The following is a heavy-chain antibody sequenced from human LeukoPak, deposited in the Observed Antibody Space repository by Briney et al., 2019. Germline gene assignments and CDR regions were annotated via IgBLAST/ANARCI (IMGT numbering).Heavy chain of an antibody. V-gene: IGHV1-46*01. D-gene: IGHD2-2*01. CDR1: GYTFTSYY. J-gene: IGHJ4*02. CDR3: ARSRRYQLLPYYFDY. Sequence: ASVKVSCKASGYTFTSYYMHWVRQAPGQGLEWMGIINPSGGSTSYAQKFQGRVTMTTDTSTSTAYMELSRLRSDDTAVYYCARSRRYQLLPYYFDYWGQGTLVTVSS. CDR2: INPSGGST.